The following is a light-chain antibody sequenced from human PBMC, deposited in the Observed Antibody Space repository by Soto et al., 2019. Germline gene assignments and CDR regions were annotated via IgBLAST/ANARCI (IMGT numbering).Light chain of an antibody. V-gene: IGKV3-20*01. J-gene: IGKJ1*01. CDR1: QSVSSSY. Sequence: EIVLTQSPGTLSLSPGERDILSCRASQSVSSSYLAWYQQKPGQAPRLLIYGASSRATGITDRFSGSGSCTDFTLSISLLEPEDFSVYYCQQYVSSPRWTFGQGTKVDIK. CDR3: QQYVSSPRWT. CDR2: GAS.